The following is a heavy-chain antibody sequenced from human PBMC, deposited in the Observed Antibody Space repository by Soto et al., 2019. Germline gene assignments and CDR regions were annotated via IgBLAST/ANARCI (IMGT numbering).Heavy chain of an antibody. J-gene: IGHJ4*02. V-gene: IGHV3-23*01. CDR2: ISGSGGST. CDR3: AKVHSSGWTYFDY. Sequence: PGWSLRLSCAASGFTFSSYAMSLVRQAPGKGLEWVSAISGSGGSTYYADSVKGRFTISRDNSKNTLYLQMNSLRAEDTAVYHCAKVHSSGWTYFDYWGQGTLVTVSS. D-gene: IGHD6-19*01. CDR1: GFTFSSYA.